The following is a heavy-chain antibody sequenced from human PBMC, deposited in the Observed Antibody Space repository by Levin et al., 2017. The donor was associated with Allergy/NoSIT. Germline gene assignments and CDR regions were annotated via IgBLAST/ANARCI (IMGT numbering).Heavy chain of an antibody. CDR3: ARADGDYHAFDI. V-gene: IGHV1-69*06. J-gene: IGHJ3*02. D-gene: IGHD4-17*01. Sequence: KISCQASGGTFSSYAISWVRQAPGQGLEWMGGIIPIFGTANYAQKFQGRVTITADKSTSTAYMELSSLRSEDTAVYYCARADGDYHAFDIWGQGTMVTVSS. CDR1: GGTFSSYA. CDR2: IIPIFGTA.